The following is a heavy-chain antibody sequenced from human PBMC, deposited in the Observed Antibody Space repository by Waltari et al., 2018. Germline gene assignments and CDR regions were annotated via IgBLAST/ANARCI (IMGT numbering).Heavy chain of an antibody. J-gene: IGHJ5*02. CDR1: GFTFSSYG. V-gene: IGHV3-30*18. CDR2: IGYDGRNK. CDR3: AKEPGGSSSWYGPNWFDP. Sequence: QVQLVESGGGVVQPGRSLRLSCAASGFTFSSYGMHWVRQAPGKGLEWVAVIGYDGRNKYYADSVKGRFTISRDNSKNTLYLQMNSLRAEDTAVYYCAKEPGGSSSWYGPNWFDPWGQGTLVTVSS. D-gene: IGHD6-13*01.